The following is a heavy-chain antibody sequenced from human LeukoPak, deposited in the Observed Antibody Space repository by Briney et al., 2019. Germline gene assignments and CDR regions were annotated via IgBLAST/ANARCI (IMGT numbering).Heavy chain of an antibody. CDR3: ASLSCSSTSCGIDY. V-gene: IGHV3-21*01. CDR2: ISSSSSYI. CDR1: GFTFSSYS. J-gene: IGHJ4*02. Sequence: TGGSLRLSCAASGFTFSSYSMSWVRQAPGKGLEWASSISSSSSYIYYADSVKGRFTISRDNAKNSLYLQMNSLRAEDTAVYYCASLSCSSTSCGIDYWGQGTLVTVSS. D-gene: IGHD2-2*01.